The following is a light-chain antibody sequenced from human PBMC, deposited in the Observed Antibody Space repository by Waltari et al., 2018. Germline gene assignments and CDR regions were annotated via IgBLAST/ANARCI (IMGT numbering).Light chain of an antibody. CDR3: MQSLQSPWT. J-gene: IGKJ1*01. V-gene: IGKV2-28*01. CDR1: QSLLHSNGRSG. CDR2: LGS. Sequence: DIVMTQSPLSLSVTPGAPASVPCRSSQSLLHSNGRSGLDWYLQKPGQSPQLLIYLGSYRASGVPDRFSGSGSGTDFTLKISRVEAEDVGVYYCMQSLQSPWTFGQGTKVEIK.